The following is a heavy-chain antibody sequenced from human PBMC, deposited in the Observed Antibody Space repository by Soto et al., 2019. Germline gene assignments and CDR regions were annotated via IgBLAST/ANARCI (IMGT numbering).Heavy chain of an antibody. V-gene: IGHV4-38-2*01. D-gene: IGHD2-15*01. CDR2: IYHSVST. CDR3: ASPISVVAGLKSSKCFCSRLAV. J-gene: IGHJ6*03. Sequence: SETLYLTCAVSRDSISSGYYWGWLRPPQGEGLEWMGRIYHSVSTYYNPSLKSRVTISVDTSKNQFSLKLSSVTAADTAVYYCASPISVVAGLKSSKCFCSRLAVWGRETTVT. CDR1: RDSISSGYY.